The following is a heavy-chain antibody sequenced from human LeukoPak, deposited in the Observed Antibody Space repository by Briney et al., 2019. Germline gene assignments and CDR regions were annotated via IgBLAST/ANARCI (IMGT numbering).Heavy chain of an antibody. D-gene: IGHD3-16*01. Sequence: GGSLRLSCAASGFTFSSYAMSWVRQAPGKGLEWVSAISGSGGSTYYADSVKGRFTISRDNSKNTLYLQMNSLRAEDTAVYYCAKPQLWGTPKSPGWFDPWGQGTLVTVSS. J-gene: IGHJ5*02. CDR1: GFTFSSYA. CDR3: AKPQLWGTPKSPGWFDP. V-gene: IGHV3-23*01. CDR2: ISGSGGST.